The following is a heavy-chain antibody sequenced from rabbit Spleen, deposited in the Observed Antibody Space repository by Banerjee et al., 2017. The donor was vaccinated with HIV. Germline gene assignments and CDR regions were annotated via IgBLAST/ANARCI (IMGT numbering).Heavy chain of an antibody. CDR2: IGTGTGSA. J-gene: IGHJ4*01. CDR1: GFSFSTDYY. Sequence: QEQLEESGGGLVKPGGSLTLTCKASGFSFSTDYYLCWVRQAPGKGLEWIGCIGTGTGSAYYANWAKGRFTISVTSSTTVDLKMTSLTVADTATYFCARGGYAYALDLWGQGTLVTVS. CDR3: ARGGYAYALDL. D-gene: IGHD6-1*01. V-gene: IGHV1S45*01.